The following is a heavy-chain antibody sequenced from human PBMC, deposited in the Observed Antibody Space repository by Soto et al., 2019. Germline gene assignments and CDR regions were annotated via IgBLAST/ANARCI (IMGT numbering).Heavy chain of an antibody. J-gene: IGHJ4*02. D-gene: IGHD3-22*01. Sequence: QVQLVQSGAEVKKPGSSVKVSCKASGGTFSSYTITWVRQAPGQGLEWMGGITPMFGTPNYAQKFRGRVTITADASTSTAYMELSSLRSEDTAMYFCARDGTLYDSRAYYYLYWGQGTLVTVSS. CDR1: GGTFSSYT. CDR3: ARDGTLYDSRAYYYLY. V-gene: IGHV1-69*01. CDR2: ITPMFGTP.